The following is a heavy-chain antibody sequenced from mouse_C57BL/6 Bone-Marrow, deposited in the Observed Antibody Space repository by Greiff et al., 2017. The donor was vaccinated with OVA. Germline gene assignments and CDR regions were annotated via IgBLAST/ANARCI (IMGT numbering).Heavy chain of an antibody. CDR2: IRSKNNNYAT. CDR3: VRRSSMDY. V-gene: IGHV10-1*01. J-gene: IGHJ4*01. Sequence: DVMLVESGGGLVQPKGSLKLSCAASGFSFNTYAMNWVRQAPGKGLEWVARIRSKNNNYATYYADSVKDRFTISRDDSESMLYLQMNNLKTEDTAMYYCVRRSSMDYWGQGTSVTVSS. CDR1: GFSFNTYA.